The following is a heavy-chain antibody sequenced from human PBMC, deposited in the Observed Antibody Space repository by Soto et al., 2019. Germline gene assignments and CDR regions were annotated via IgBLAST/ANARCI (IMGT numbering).Heavy chain of an antibody. CDR2: INWNGGST. D-gene: IGHD1-26*01. V-gene: IGHV3-20*04. CDR3: ASGIVGATAYGMDV. Sequence: PGGSLRLSCAASGFTFDDYGMSWVRQAPGKGLEWVSGINWNGGSTGYADSVKGRFTISRDNAKNSLYLQMNSQRAEDTDLYYCASGIVGATAYGMDVWGQGTTVTVSS. CDR1: GFTFDDYG. J-gene: IGHJ6*02.